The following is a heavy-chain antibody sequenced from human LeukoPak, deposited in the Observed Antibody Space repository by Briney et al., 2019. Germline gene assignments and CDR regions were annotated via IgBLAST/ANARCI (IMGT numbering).Heavy chain of an antibody. Sequence: ASVKVSCKASGYTFTSYWIQWVRQAPGQGLEWMGLINPDGGSTAYAHRFQGRVTMTRDTSTSTVYMELSSLRSEDTAVYYCARDGTPLRATNYYYYGMDVWGQGTTVTVSS. CDR3: ARDGTPLRATNYYYYGMDV. D-gene: IGHD1-14*01. CDR2: INPDGGST. CDR1: GYTFTSYW. J-gene: IGHJ6*02. V-gene: IGHV1-46*01.